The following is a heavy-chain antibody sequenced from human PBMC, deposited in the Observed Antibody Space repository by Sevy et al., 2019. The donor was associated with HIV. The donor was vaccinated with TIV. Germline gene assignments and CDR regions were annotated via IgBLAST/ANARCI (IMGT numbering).Heavy chain of an antibody. Sequence: GESLKISCAASGFIFSSYSMNWVRRAPGKGLEWISYISDSSSPRYYADSVKGRFTISRDNAKNSLYLQMNSLTAEDTAVYYCARGLGALPGYYYAMDVWGQGTTVTVSS. V-gene: IGHV3-48*01. CDR2: ISDSSSPR. CDR3: ARGLGALPGYYYAMDV. J-gene: IGHJ6*02. CDR1: GFIFSSYS. D-gene: IGHD6-6*01.